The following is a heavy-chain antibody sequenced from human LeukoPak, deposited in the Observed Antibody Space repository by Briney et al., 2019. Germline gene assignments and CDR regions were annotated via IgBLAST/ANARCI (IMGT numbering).Heavy chain of an antibody. V-gene: IGHV3-11*06. J-gene: IGHJ4*02. CDR2: NSSSSSYT. CDR3: ARVAETVTQAFDY. CDR1: GFTFSDYY. D-gene: IGHD4-17*01. Sequence: GGSLRLSCAASGFTFSDYYMSWIRQAPGKGLEWVSYNSSSSSYTNYADSVKGRFTISRDNAKNSLYLQMNSLRAEDTAVYYCARVAETVTQAFDYWGQGTLVTVSS.